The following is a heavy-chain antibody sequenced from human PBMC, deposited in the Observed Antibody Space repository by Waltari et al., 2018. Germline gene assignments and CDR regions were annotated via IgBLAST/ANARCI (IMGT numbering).Heavy chain of an antibody. CDR3: TTDRLLWFGESRYGMDV. Sequence: EVQLVESGGGLVKPGGSLRLSCAASGFTFSNAWMSWVRQAPGKGREWVGRIKSKTDGGTTDYAAPVNGRFTISRDDSKNTLYLQMNSLKTEDTAVYYCTTDRLLWFGESRYGMDVWGQGTTVTVSS. CDR1: GFTFSNAW. CDR2: IKSKTDGGTT. J-gene: IGHJ6*02. D-gene: IGHD3-10*01. V-gene: IGHV3-15*01.